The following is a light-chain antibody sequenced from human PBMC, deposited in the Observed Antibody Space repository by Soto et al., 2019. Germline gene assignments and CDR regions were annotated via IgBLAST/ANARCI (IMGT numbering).Light chain of an antibody. CDR3: QQYYSYPSWT. CDR2: AAS. V-gene: IGKV1-39*01. CDR1: RSISRY. Sequence: DIQMTQSPSSLSASVGYRFNMTCRASRSISRYLSWYQQKPGKAPNLLIYAASSLQSGVPSRFSGSGSGTDFTLTIRCLQSEDFATYYCQQYYSYPSWTFGQGTTGDIK. J-gene: IGKJ1*01.